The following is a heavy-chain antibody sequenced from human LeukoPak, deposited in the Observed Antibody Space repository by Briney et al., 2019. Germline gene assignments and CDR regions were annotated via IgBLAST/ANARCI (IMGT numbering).Heavy chain of an antibody. CDR2: IDTDGHT. J-gene: IGHJ4*02. D-gene: IGHD4/OR15-4a*01. V-gene: IGHV3-13*01. CDR1: GFTFSTYD. CDR3: ARIGPHGAFGY. Sequence: GGSLRLSCAASGFTFSTYDMHWVRQAAAKGLEWVSGIDTDGHTYYPGSVKGRFTISRENAKKSLYLQMNSLRAGDTAVYYCARIGPHGAFGYWGQGTLVTVSS.